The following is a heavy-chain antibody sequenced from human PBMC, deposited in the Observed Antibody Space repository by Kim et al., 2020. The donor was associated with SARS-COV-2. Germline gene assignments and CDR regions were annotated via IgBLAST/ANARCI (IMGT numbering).Heavy chain of an antibody. Sequence: GGSLRLSCAASGFTFSSYGMHWVRQAPGKGLEWVAVISYDGSNKYYADSVKGRFTISRDNSKNTLYLQMNSLRAEDTAVYYCAKAIGYCSGGSCYYYGMDVWGQGTTVTVSS. J-gene: IGHJ6*02. CDR2: ISYDGSNK. V-gene: IGHV3-30*18. D-gene: IGHD2-15*01. CDR1: GFTFSSYG. CDR3: AKAIGYCSGGSCYYYGMDV.